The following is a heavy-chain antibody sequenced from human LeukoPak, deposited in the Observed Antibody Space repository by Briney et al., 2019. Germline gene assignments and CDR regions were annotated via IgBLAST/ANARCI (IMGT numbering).Heavy chain of an antibody. CDR3: AGGDTAMFDY. J-gene: IGHJ4*02. Sequence: SETLSLTCTVSGGSISSYYWSWVRQPPGKGLEWIGEIYHSGSTNYNPSLKSRVTISVDKSKNQFSLKLSSVTAADTAVYYCAGGDTAMFDYWGQGTLVTVSS. CDR1: GGSISSYY. CDR2: IYHSGST. D-gene: IGHD5-18*01. V-gene: IGHV4-4*02.